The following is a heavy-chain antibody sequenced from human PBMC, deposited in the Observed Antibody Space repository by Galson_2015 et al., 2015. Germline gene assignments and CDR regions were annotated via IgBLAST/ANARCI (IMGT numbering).Heavy chain of an antibody. CDR1: GYTFTSYA. Sequence: SVKVSCKASGYTFTSYAMHWVRQAPGQRLEWMGWINAGNGNTKYSQKFQGRVTITRDTSASTAYMELSSLRSEDTAVYYCARDKDHGYCSGGSCSAFDYWGQGTLVTVSS. V-gene: IGHV1-3*01. CDR3: ARDKDHGYCSGGSCSAFDY. D-gene: IGHD2-15*01. CDR2: INAGNGNT. J-gene: IGHJ4*02.